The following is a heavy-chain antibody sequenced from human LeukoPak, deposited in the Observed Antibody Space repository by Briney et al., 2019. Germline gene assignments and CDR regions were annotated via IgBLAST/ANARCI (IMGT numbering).Heavy chain of an antibody. D-gene: IGHD7-27*01. V-gene: IGHV3-23*01. Sequence: GGSLRLSCAASGFTFSSNAMSWVRQAPGKGLEWVSTISDSGASTYYADSVKGRFTISRDNSKNMMYLQMSSLKVEDTAVYYCALGAISDYWGQGTLVTVSS. CDR2: ISDSGAST. J-gene: IGHJ4*02. CDR1: GFTFSSNA. CDR3: ALGAISDY.